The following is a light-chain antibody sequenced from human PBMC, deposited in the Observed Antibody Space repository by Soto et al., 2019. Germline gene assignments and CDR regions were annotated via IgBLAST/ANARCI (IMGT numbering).Light chain of an antibody. CDR2: AAS. Sequence: AIQMTQSPSSLSASVGDRVTITCRASQGIRNDLGWYQQKPGKAPKLLIYAASSLQSGVPSRFSGSGSGTDFTLTISSLQPEYCATYYCLQDYNYPWTFGQGTKVEIK. CDR3: LQDYNYPWT. V-gene: IGKV1-6*01. CDR1: QGIRND. J-gene: IGKJ1*01.